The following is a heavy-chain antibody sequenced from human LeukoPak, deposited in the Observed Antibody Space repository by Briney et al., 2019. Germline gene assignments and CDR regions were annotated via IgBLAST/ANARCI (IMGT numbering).Heavy chain of an antibody. J-gene: IGHJ4*02. V-gene: IGHV3-74*01. CDR3: ARDPSSYSPWGFDF. Sequence: GGSLRLSCAASGFTFSSYWMHWVRHAPGKGLVWVSRINSDGSRTSYADSVKGRFTISRDNAKNTLYLQMNSLRAEDTAVYYCARDPSSYSPWGFDFWGPGTLVTVSS. CDR1: GFTFSSYW. CDR2: INSDGSRT. D-gene: IGHD2-15*01.